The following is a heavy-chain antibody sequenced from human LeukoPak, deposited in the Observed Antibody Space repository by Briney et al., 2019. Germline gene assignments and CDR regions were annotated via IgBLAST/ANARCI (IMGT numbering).Heavy chain of an antibody. CDR1: GFTFSSYG. CDR3: ARDGYSGNDWVPILW. V-gene: IGHV3-23*01. J-gene: IGHJ4*02. Sequence: PGGSLRLSCAASGFTFSSYGMSWVRQAPGKGLGWVSAISGSGGSTYYADSVEGRFTISRDNSKNTLYLQMNSLRAEDTAVYYCARDGYSGNDWVPILWWGQGTLVTVSS. CDR2: ISGSGGST. D-gene: IGHD5-12*01.